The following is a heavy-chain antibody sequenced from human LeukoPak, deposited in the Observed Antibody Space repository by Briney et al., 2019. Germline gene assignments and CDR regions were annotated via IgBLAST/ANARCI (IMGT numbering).Heavy chain of an antibody. Sequence: GVSLRLSCAASGFXFNNYAMSWVRQAPGKGLEWVSAMSGNGDTTYYADSVKGRFTISRDNSKNTLYLQMNSLRAEDTAVYYCARGYVSLGYFDYWGQGTLVTVSS. CDR3: ARGYVSLGYFDY. D-gene: IGHD2-15*01. CDR1: GFXFNNYA. J-gene: IGHJ4*02. V-gene: IGHV3-23*01. CDR2: MSGNGDTT.